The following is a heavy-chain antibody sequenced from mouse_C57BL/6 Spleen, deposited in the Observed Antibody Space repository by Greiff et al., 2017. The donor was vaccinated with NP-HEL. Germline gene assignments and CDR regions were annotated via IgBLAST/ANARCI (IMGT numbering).Heavy chain of an antibody. CDR1: GFSLTRYG. V-gene: IGHV2-2*01. Sequence: QVQLKESGPGLVQPSQSLSITCTVSGFSLTRYGVHWVRQSPGKGLEWLGVIWSGGSTDYNAAFISRLSISKDNSKSQVFFKMNSLQADDTAIYYCARGSYGSEYFDVWGTGTTVTVSS. CDR2: IWSGGST. CDR3: ARGSYGSEYFDV. J-gene: IGHJ1*03. D-gene: IGHD1-1*01.